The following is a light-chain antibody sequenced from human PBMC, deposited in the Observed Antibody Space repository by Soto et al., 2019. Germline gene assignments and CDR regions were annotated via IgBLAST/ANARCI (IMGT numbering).Light chain of an antibody. CDR3: KSRTTRNTLV. J-gene: IGLJ3*02. CDR2: EVT. CDR1: SSDVGGYNY. V-gene: IGLV2-14*01. Sequence: QSVLTQPASVSGSPGQSITISCTGTSSDVGGYNYVSWYQQHPGKAPKLIIYEVTHRPSGVSSRFYGSRSGNTASLTISGLQGEDEADYYCKSRTTRNTLVFGGGTKLTVL.